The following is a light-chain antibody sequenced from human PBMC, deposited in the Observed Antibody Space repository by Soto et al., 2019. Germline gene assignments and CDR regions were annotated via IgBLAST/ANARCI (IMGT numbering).Light chain of an antibody. Sequence: QSVLTQPASVSGSPGQSITISCTGASSDVGRYNLASWYQQQPGKAPKLMIYEVTKRPSGVSNRFSGSKSDNTASLTISGLQAEYEADSYCSSYAGRSTYVFGTGTKVTV. J-gene: IGLJ1*01. CDR2: EVT. V-gene: IGLV2-23*02. CDR1: SSDVGRYNL. CDR3: SSYAGRSTYV.